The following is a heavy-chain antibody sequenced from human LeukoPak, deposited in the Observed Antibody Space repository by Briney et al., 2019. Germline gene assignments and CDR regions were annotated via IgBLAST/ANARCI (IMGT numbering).Heavy chain of an antibody. CDR2: ITSSSNYI. V-gene: IGHV3-21*04. J-gene: IGHJ4*02. CDR1: GFTFSSYS. Sequence: PGGSLRLSCAASGFTFSSYSMNWLRQPPGKGLEWVSSITSSSNYIYYADSVKGRFTISRDNSKNTLYLQMNSLRAEDTAVYYCAKPVYYYDSSGYYGDDYWGQGTLVTVSS. CDR3: AKPVYYYDSSGYYGDDY. D-gene: IGHD3-22*01.